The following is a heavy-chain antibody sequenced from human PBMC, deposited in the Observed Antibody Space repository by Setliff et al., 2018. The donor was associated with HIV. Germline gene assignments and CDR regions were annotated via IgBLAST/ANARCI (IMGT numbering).Heavy chain of an antibody. CDR2: INPSGGST. V-gene: IGHV1-46*01. Sequence: GASVKVSCKASGYTFTSYYMHWVRQAPGQGLEWIGIINPSGGSTSYAQRFQGRVTMTRDTSTSTVYMELSSLRSEDTAVYYCARSGRLRGYSGYDLDSFDIWGQGTMVTVSS. CDR3: ARSGRLRGYSGYDLDSFDI. CDR1: GYTFTSYY. D-gene: IGHD5-12*01. J-gene: IGHJ3*02.